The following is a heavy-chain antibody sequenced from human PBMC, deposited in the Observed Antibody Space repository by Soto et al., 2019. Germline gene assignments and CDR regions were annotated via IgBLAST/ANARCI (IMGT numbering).Heavy chain of an antibody. D-gene: IGHD3-10*01. CDR2: MNPNSGNT. J-gene: IGHJ5*02. CDR1: GYTFPSYD. Sequence: QVQLVQSGAEVKKPGASVKVSCKASGYTFPSYDINWVRQATGQGLEWMGWMNPNSGNTGYAQKFQGRVTMNRNTSISTAYMELSSLRSEDTAVSYCARGFRSYASGSYGRFDHWGQGTVVTVSS. V-gene: IGHV1-8*01. CDR3: ARGFRSYASGSYGRFDH.